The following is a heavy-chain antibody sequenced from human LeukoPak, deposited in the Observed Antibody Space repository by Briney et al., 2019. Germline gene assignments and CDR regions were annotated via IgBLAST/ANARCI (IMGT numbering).Heavy chain of an antibody. V-gene: IGHV3-23*03. J-gene: IGHJ3*02. Sequence: GGSLRLSCAATGSTFSSYAMSWVRRAPGKGLEWVSVLYSGGSTYYADSVKGRFTISRDNSKNTLYLQMNSLGAEDTAVYYCAKHGGYYYDAFDIWGQGTMVTVSS. CDR2: LYSGGST. CDR1: GSTFSSYA. D-gene: IGHD3-22*01. CDR3: AKHGGYYYDAFDI.